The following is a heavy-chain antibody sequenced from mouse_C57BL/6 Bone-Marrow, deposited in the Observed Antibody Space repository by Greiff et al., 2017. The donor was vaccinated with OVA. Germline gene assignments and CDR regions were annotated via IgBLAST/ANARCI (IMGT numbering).Heavy chain of an antibody. CDR3: ARSKYFDV. CDR1: GFTFSDYG. V-gene: IGHV5-17*01. CDR2: ISSGSSTI. Sequence: DVMLVESGGGLVKPGGSLKLSCAVSGFTFSDYGMHWVRQAPEKGLEWVAYISSGSSTIYYADTVKGRFTISRDNAKKTLFLPMTSLRSEDTAMYYCARSKYFDVWGTGTTVTVSS. J-gene: IGHJ1*03.